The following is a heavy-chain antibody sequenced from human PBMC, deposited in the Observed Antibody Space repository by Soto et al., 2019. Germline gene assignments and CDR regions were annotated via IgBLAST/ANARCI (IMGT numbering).Heavy chain of an antibody. V-gene: IGHV4-34*01. Sequence: QVQLQQWGAGLLKPSETLSLTCAVYGGSFSGYYWSWIRQPPGKGLEWIGEINHSGSTNYNPSLKSRVTISVDTSKNQFSLKLSSVTAADTVVYYCARSLTGPYYYGMDVWGQGTTVTVSS. CDR3: ARSLTGPYYYGMDV. CDR2: INHSGST. D-gene: IGHD3-9*01. J-gene: IGHJ6*02. CDR1: GGSFSGYY.